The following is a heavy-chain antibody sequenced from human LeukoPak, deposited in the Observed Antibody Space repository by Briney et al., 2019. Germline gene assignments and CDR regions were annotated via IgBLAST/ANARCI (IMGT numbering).Heavy chain of an antibody. Sequence: GASLQISCEASGYSFTTYWIGWVRQLPGKGLEWVGIIYPGDSDTRYSPSFQGQVTISADKSINTAYLQWSSLKASDTAMYYCARQHGSGSYYSRAIDYWGQGTLVTVSS. CDR1: GYSFTTYW. CDR3: ARQHGSGSYYSRAIDY. D-gene: IGHD3-10*01. CDR2: IYPGDSDT. J-gene: IGHJ4*02. V-gene: IGHV5-51*01.